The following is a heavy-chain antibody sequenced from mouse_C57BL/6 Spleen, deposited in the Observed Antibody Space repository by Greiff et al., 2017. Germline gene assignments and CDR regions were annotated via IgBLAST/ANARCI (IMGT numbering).Heavy chain of an antibody. D-gene: IGHD2-1*01. V-gene: IGHV5-6*01. CDR3: ARPGGNYPYFDY. J-gene: IGHJ2*01. Sequence: EVQLVESGGDLVKPGGSLKLSCAASGFTFTSYGMSWVRQTPDKRLEWVVTISSGGSYTYYPDSVKGRFTISRDNAKNTLYLQMSSLKSEDTAMYYCARPGGNYPYFDYWGQGTTLTVSS. CDR2: ISSGGSYT. CDR1: GFTFTSYG.